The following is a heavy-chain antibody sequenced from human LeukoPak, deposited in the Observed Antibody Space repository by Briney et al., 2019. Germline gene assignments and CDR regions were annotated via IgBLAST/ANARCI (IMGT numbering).Heavy chain of an antibody. J-gene: IGHJ6*03. CDR1: GYTFTSYY. D-gene: IGHD2-2*01. CDR3: ARVVVPAATDYDYYYYYMDV. Sequence: GASVKVSCKASGYTFTSYYMHWVRQAPGQGLEWMGGIIPIFGTANYAQKFQGRVTITADESTSTAYMELSSLRSEDTAVYYCARVVVPAATDYDYYYYYMDVWGKGTTVTISS. V-gene: IGHV1-69*13. CDR2: IIPIFGTA.